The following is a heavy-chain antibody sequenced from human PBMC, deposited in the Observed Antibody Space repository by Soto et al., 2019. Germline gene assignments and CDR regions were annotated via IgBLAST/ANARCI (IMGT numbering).Heavy chain of an antibody. J-gene: IGHJ5*02. CDR1: SGTISSSNW. V-gene: IGHV4-4*02. D-gene: IGHD2-15*01. CDR3: AGLGMVAAHREFDP. Sequence: QVQLQESGPGLVKPSGTLSLTCAVSSGTISSSNWWTWVRQPPGKGLEWIGEINQSGSPNYNPSPKGRGTISIDKAKRQFFLKMSSVTAGAKAIYYWAGLGMVAAHREFDPWGQGTLVTVSS. CDR2: INQSGSP.